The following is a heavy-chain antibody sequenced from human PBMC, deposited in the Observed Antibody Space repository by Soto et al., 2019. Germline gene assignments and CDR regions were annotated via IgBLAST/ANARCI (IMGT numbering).Heavy chain of an antibody. CDR1: GFTFSSYW. J-gene: IGHJ4*02. V-gene: IGHV3-74*01. CDR2: INSDGSST. Sequence: EVQLVESGGGLVQPGGSLRLSCAASGFTFSSYWMHWVRQAPGKGLVWVSRINSDGSSTSYADSVKGRFTISRDNAKNRLYLKMNSLRAEDTAVYYCVITSLVVAAATREDYWGQGTLVTVSS. D-gene: IGHD2-15*01. CDR3: VITSLVVAAATREDY.